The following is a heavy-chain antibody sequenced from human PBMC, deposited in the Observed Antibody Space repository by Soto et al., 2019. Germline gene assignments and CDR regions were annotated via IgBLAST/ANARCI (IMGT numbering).Heavy chain of an antibody. CDR1: GFTFTSYA. CDR3: AKDYFDNSGSPYYFDS. D-gene: IGHD3-22*01. J-gene: IGHJ4*02. CDR2: ISGSGGSS. Sequence: GGSLRLSCAASGFTFTSYAMSWVRQAPGKGLEWVSAISGSGGSSYYADSVKGRFTISRDNSKNTLYLQMTGLRADDTAVYYCAKDYFDNSGSPYYFDSWGQGTLVTVSS. V-gene: IGHV3-23*01.